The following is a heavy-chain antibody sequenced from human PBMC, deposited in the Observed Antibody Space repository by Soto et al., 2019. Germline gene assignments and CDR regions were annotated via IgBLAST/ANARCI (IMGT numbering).Heavy chain of an antibody. CDR3: TRDAPRDSSAGGWFAP. CDR2: ISSNSAYI. V-gene: IGHV3-21*01. D-gene: IGHD6-13*01. CDR1: GFTFRSFT. J-gene: IGHJ5*02. Sequence: GGSLRLSCAASGFTFRSFTTNWVRQAPGKGLEWVSTISSNSAYIYYTDALRGRFTISRDNAKNSLHLQMNSLRAEDTAVYYCTRDAPRDSSAGGWFAPGGRGTRATVPS.